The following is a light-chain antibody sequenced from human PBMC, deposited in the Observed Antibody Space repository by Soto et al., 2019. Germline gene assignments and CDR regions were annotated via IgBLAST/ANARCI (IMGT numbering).Light chain of an antibody. J-gene: IGKJ4*01. V-gene: IGKV3-20*01. Sequence: EIVLTQSPGTLSLSPGERATLSCRASQSVSSSDLAWYQQKPGQAPRLLIYGASSRATGIPDRFSGSGSGTDFTLTISRLEPEDFAVYYCQQYDSSLELTFGGGTKVEIK. CDR1: QSVSSSD. CDR2: GAS. CDR3: QQYDSSLELT.